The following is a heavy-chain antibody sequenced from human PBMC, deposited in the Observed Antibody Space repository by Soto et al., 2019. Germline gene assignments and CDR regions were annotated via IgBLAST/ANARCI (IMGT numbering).Heavy chain of an antibody. V-gene: IGHV5-51*01. CDR1: GYRFTSYW. Sequence: GESLKISCKGSGYRFTSYWIGWVRQMPGKGLEWMGIIYPGDSDTRYSPSFQGQVTISADKSISTAYLQWSSLKASDTAMYYCARIYCSGGSCYDAAFDIWGQGTMVTVSS. D-gene: IGHD2-15*01. CDR3: ARIYCSGGSCYDAAFDI. CDR2: IYPGDSDT. J-gene: IGHJ3*02.